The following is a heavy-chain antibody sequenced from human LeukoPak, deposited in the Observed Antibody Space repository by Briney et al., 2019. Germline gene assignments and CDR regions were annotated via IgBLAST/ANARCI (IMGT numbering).Heavy chain of an antibody. D-gene: IGHD4-17*01. CDR1: GGSISSSSYY. CDR3: ASPDYGDYIFDP. V-gene: IGHV4-39*01. Sequence: SETLSLTCTVSGGSISSSSYYWGWIRQPPGKGLEWIGSIYYSGSTYYNPSLKSRVTISVDTSENQFSLKLSSVTAADTAVYYCASPDYGDYIFDPWGQGTLVTVSS. CDR2: IYYSGST. J-gene: IGHJ5*02.